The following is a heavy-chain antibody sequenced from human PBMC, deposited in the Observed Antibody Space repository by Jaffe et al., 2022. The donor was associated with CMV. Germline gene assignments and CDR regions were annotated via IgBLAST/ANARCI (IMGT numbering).Heavy chain of an antibody. D-gene: IGHD3-10*01. CDR3: ARANYYGSGSYYIPHTST. CDR2: ISSSSSTI. J-gene: IGHJ5*02. Sequence: EVQLVESGGGLVQPGGSLRLSCAASGFTFSSYSMNWVRQAPGKGLEWVSYISSSSSTIYYADSVKGRFTISRDNAKNSLYLQMNSLRDEDTAVYYCARANYYGSGSYYIPHTSTWGQGTLVTVSS. V-gene: IGHV3-48*02. CDR1: GFTFSSYS.